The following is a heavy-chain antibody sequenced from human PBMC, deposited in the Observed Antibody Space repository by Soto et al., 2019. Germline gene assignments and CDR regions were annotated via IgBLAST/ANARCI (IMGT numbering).Heavy chain of an antibody. V-gene: IGHV1-58*01. CDR3: AAVGPLNFLSGYSPYYYYGMDV. J-gene: IGHJ6*02. CDR2: IVVGSGNT. D-gene: IGHD3-3*01. Sequence: ASVKVSCKASGFTFTSSAVQWVRQARGQRLEWIGWIVVGSGNTNYAQKFQERVTITRDMSTSTAYMELSSLRSEDTAVYYGAAVGPLNFLSGYSPYYYYGMDVPGQGTTVTVSS. CDR1: GFTFTSSA.